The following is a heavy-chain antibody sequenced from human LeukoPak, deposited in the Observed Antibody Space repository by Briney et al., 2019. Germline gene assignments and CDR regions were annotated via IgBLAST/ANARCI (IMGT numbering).Heavy chain of an antibody. CDR3: ASYSNWGDFDS. Sequence: GASVKVSCKASGGTFITFGITWVRQAPGQGLEWMGGTIPIFGAKHYAQRFRGRVTFTADNSTTTTFMELSSLRSEDTALYFCASYSNWGDFDSWGQGTLVTVSS. CDR1: GGTFITFG. V-gene: IGHV1-69*06. CDR2: TIPIFGAK. J-gene: IGHJ4*02. D-gene: IGHD7-27*01.